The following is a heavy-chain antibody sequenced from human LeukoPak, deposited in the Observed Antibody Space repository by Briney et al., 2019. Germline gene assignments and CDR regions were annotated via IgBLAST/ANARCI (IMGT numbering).Heavy chain of an antibody. CDR2: ISWNSGSI. CDR1: GFTFDDYA. CDR3: AKSIAAAGTRYYYYGMDV. V-gene: IGHV3-9*01. Sequence: PGGSLRLSCAASGFTFDDYAMHWVRQAPGKGLEWVSGISWNSGSIGYADSVKGRFTISRDNAKNSLYLQMNSLRAEDTAFYYCAKSIAAAGTRYYYYGMDVWGQGTTVTVSS. J-gene: IGHJ6*02. D-gene: IGHD6-13*01.